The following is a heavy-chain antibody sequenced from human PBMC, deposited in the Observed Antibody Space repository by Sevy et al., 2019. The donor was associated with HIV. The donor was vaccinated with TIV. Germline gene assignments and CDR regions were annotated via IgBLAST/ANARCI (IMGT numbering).Heavy chain of an antibody. CDR3: ARGPPDGSYDYFDY. V-gene: IGHV3-21*06. CDR2: VSGSSNYI. J-gene: IGHJ4*02. Sequence: GGSLRLSCATSGFTFNNYNMNWVRQAPGKGVEWVSSVSGSSNYIYYAQSVKGRFIISRDNTKNTLYLQMNSLRVDDTALYYCARGPPDGSYDYFDYWGQGTLVTVSS. D-gene: IGHD3-10*01. CDR1: GFTFNNYN.